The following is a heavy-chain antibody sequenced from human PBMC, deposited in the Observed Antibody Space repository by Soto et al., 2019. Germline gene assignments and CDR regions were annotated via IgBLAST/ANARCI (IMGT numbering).Heavy chain of an antibody. CDR3: TTRSDTAMGTIDY. V-gene: IGHV3-15*07. D-gene: IGHD5-18*01. Sequence: EVQLVESGGGLVKPGGSLRLSCAASGFTFSNAWMNWVRQAPGKGLEWVGRIKSKTDGGTTDYAAPVKGRFTISRDDSKDTLYLQMNSLKTEDTAVYYCTTRSDTAMGTIDYWGQGTLDTVSS. CDR2: IKSKTDGGTT. J-gene: IGHJ4*02. CDR1: GFTFSNAW.